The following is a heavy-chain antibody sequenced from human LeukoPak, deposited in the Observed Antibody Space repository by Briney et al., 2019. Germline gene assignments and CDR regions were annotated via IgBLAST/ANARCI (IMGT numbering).Heavy chain of an antibody. V-gene: IGHV4-39*01. Sequence: SETLSVTCTVSGGSISSSSYYWGWIRQPPGKGLEWIGSSYYSGSTYYNPSLKSRVTISVDTSKNQFSLKLSSVTAADTAVYYCARDGAAAGAKRNWFDPWGQGTLVTVSS. CDR2: SYYSGST. CDR1: GGSISSSSYY. CDR3: ARDGAAAGAKRNWFDP. D-gene: IGHD6-13*01. J-gene: IGHJ5*02.